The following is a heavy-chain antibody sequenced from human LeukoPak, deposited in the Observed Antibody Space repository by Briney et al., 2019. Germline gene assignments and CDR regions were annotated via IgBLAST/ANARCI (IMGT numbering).Heavy chain of an antibody. CDR1: GFTFSSYG. V-gene: IGHV3-23*01. D-gene: IGHD1-26*01. Sequence: GGTLRLSCAASGFTFSSYGMSWVRQAPGKGLEWVSAIGGSGGSTNYADSVKGRFTIFRDNSENTLYLQMNSLRLEDTALYYCAKEGTYSASYDPFDMWGQGTMVTVSS. CDR3: AKEGTYSASYDPFDM. J-gene: IGHJ3*02. CDR2: IGGSGGST.